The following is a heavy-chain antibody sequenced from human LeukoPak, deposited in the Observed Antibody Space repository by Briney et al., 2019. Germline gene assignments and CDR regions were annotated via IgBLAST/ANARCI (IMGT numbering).Heavy chain of an antibody. D-gene: IGHD6-19*01. Sequence: GGSLRLSCAASGFTFSSYAMSWVRQAPGKGLEWVSTISGSGGSTSYADSVKGRFTISRDNSKNTLYLQMNSLRAGDTAVYYCAKGQWLAAFDYWGQGTLVTVSS. CDR2: ISGSGGST. V-gene: IGHV3-23*01. J-gene: IGHJ4*02. CDR3: AKGQWLAAFDY. CDR1: GFTFSSYA.